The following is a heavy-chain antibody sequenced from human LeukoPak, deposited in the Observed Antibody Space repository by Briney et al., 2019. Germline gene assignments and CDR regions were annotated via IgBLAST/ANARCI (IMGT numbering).Heavy chain of an antibody. D-gene: IGHD5-24*01. CDR1: GYTFTSYY. J-gene: IGHJ6*03. Sequence: ASVKVSCKASGYTFTSYYMHWERQAPGQGLEWMGIINPSSGSTSYAQKFQGRVTITRDTSTSTVYMELRSMRSEDTDVYYHARGWLQYRVGRQGYYYYYMDVWGKGTTVTISS. CDR3: ARGWLQYRVGRQGYYYYYMDV. CDR2: INPSSGST. V-gene: IGHV1-46*01.